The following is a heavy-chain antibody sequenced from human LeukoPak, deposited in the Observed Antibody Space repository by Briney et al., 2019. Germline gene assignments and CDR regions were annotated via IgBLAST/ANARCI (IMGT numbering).Heavy chain of an antibody. J-gene: IGHJ4*02. Sequence: PSETLSLTCAVYGGSFSGYYWSWIRQPPGKGLEWTGYIYYSGSTYYNPSLKSRVTISLDTSKNQFSLKLSSVTAADTAVYYCARVSSGRNWGSFDYWGQGTLVTVSS. CDR2: IYYSGST. CDR3: ARVSSGRNWGSFDY. V-gene: IGHV4-30-4*01. D-gene: IGHD7-27*01. CDR1: GGSFSGYY.